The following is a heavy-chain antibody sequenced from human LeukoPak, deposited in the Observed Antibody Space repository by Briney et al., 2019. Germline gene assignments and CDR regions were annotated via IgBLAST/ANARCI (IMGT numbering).Heavy chain of an antibody. CDR1: GFTFSSYA. CDR3: AKDQHYDFWSGYYTGDY. J-gene: IGHJ4*02. V-gene: IGHV3-23*01. Sequence: GGSLRLSCAASGFTFSSYAMSWVRQAPGKGLEWVSAISASGGSTYYADSVKGRFTISRDNSKNTLYLQMNSLRAEDTAVYYCAKDQHYDFWSGYYTGDYWGQGTLVTVFS. CDR2: ISASGGST. D-gene: IGHD3-3*01.